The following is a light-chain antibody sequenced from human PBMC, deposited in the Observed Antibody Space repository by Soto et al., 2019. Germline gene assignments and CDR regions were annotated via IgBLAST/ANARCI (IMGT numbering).Light chain of an antibody. V-gene: IGKV4-1*01. Sequence: DIVMTQSPDSLAVSLGERAAIKCKSSQSLLSSLDNKNYLAWYQQKPGQPPTVLFSWSSTRESGVPDRFSGGGSGTDFTLTISSLQAEDVAVYYCQQYYSDPLTFGGGTKVEIK. CDR2: WSS. CDR3: QQYYSDPLT. CDR1: QSLLSSLDNKNY. J-gene: IGKJ4*01.